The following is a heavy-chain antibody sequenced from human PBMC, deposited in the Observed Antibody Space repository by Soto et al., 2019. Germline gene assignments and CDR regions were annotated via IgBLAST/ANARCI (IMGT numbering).Heavy chain of an antibody. J-gene: IGHJ4*02. Sequence: ASVKVSCKASGYTFTSYAMHWVRQAPGQRLEWMGWINAGNGNTKYSQKFQGRVTITRDTSASTAYMELSSLRSEYTAVYYCARTHENTVRGVPFQFDYCGRGNLVTASS. CDR3: ARTHENTVRGVPFQFDY. V-gene: IGHV1-3*01. CDR1: GYTFTSYA. CDR2: INAGNGNT. D-gene: IGHD3-10*01.